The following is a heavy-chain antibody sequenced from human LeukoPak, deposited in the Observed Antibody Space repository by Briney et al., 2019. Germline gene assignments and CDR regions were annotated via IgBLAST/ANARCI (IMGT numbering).Heavy chain of an antibody. Sequence: SVKVSCKASGGTFSSYAISRVRQAPGQGLEWMGGIIPIFGTANYAQKFQGRVTITADESTSTAYMELSSLRSEDTAVYYCARGDWNAREYYFDYWGQGTLVTVSS. V-gene: IGHV1-69*13. D-gene: IGHD1-1*01. CDR1: GGTFSSYA. CDR3: ARGDWNAREYYFDY. J-gene: IGHJ4*02. CDR2: IIPIFGTA.